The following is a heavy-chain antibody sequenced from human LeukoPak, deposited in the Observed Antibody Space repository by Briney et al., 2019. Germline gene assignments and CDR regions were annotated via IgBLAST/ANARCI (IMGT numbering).Heavy chain of an antibody. V-gene: IGHV3-74*01. J-gene: IGHJ3*02. CDR1: GFTFSSYW. Sequence: GGSLRLSCAASGFTFSSYWMHWVRQAPGKGLVWVSRINSDGSSTSYADSVKGRFTISGDNAKNTLYLQMNSLRAEDTAVYYCVTAAGLKLDAFDIWGQGTMVTVSS. D-gene: IGHD6-13*01. CDR3: VTAAGLKLDAFDI. CDR2: INSDGSST.